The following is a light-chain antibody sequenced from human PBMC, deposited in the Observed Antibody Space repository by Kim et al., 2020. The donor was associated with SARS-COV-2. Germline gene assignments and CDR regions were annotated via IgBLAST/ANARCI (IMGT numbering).Light chain of an antibody. CDR3: QVWDSSSDQLV. CDR1: NSRRKS. J-gene: IGLJ2*01. V-gene: IGLV3-21*04. CDR2: TDG. Sequence: APGETARITCGGNNSRRKSVDWYQQKPGLRPVVVIYTDGVQPAGVPERFSGSNSGNAATLNISRVGAGDEADYYCQVWDSSSDQLVFGGGTQLTVL.